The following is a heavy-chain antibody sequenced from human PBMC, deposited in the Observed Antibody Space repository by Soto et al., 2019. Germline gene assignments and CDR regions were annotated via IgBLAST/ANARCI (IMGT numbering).Heavy chain of an antibody. V-gene: IGHV3-74*01. Sequence: GGSLRLSCAASGFTFGSYWMNWVRPAPGQGLVWFSRIESDGGSTTYADSVKGRFTTSRDNAKITRYLQMSSLRVKDTAVYYCARGRPYGVDDWGQGTTVTVSS. CDR2: IESDGGST. CDR3: ARGRPYGVDD. CDR1: GFTFGSYW. J-gene: IGHJ6*01.